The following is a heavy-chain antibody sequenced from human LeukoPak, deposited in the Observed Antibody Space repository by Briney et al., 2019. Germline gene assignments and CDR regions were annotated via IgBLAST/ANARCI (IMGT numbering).Heavy chain of an antibody. CDR3: ARALSPDSSSSWYWYFDL. V-gene: IGHV1-8*01. D-gene: IGHD6-13*01. CDR1: GYTFTSYD. CDR2: MNPNSGNT. J-gene: IGHJ2*01. Sequence: ASVKVSCKASGYTFTSYDINWVRQATGQGLEWMGWMNPNSGNTGYAQKFQGRVTMTRNTSISTAYMELSSLRSEDTAVYYCARALSPDSSSSWYWYFDLWGRGTLVTVSS.